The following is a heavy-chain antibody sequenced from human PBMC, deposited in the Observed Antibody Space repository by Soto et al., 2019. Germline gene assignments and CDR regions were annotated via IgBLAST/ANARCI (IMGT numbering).Heavy chain of an antibody. J-gene: IGHJ6*02. D-gene: IGHD3-10*01. CDR2: ISYSGYT. CDR3: ATQGFGVLHGLVDV. V-gene: IGHV4-61*05. CDR1: CGSISSISNHY. Sequence: SETLSLTCTVPCGSISSISNHYCSWIRQPPGKGLEWIGYISYSGYTSYNPSLKSRVIISVDTSKNQVSPNLASVTAADTAVYYCATQGFGVLHGLVDVWGQGTTVT.